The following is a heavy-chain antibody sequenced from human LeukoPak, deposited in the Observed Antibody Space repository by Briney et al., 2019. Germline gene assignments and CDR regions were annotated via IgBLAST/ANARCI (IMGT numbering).Heavy chain of an antibody. CDR1: GFTVSSNY. CDR2: IYSGGST. V-gene: IGHV3-53*01. Sequence: GGSLRLSCAASGFTVSSNYMSWVRQAPGKGLEWVSVIYSGGSTYYADSVKGRFTISRDNSKNTLYLQMNSLRAEDTAAYYCARYRNYYDSSGYYPFDYWGQGTLVTVSS. CDR3: ARYRNYYDSSGYYPFDY. J-gene: IGHJ4*02. D-gene: IGHD3-22*01.